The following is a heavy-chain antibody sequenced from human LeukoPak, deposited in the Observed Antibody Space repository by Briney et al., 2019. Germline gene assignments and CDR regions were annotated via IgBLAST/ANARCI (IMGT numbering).Heavy chain of an antibody. J-gene: IGHJ4*02. CDR1: GFTFSSYG. Sequence: GGSLRLSCAASGFTFSSYGMHWVRQAPGKGLEWVAVIWYDGSNQYYGDSVKGRFTISRDNSKNTLFLQMNSLRAEDTAVYYCTKKTSYYDSSGALDYWGQGTLVTVSS. V-gene: IGHV3-33*06. CDR2: IWYDGSNQ. D-gene: IGHD3-22*01. CDR3: TKKTSYYDSSGALDY.